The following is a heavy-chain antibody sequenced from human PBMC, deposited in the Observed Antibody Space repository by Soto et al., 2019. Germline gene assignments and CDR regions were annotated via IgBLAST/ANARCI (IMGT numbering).Heavy chain of an antibody. CDR3: AREKRANGYFEY. CDR1: GFTFSAYW. V-gene: IGHV3-7*01. CDR2: IKQAGSEQ. J-gene: IGHJ4*02. Sequence: VQLVESGGGLVQTGGSLRLSCAASGFTFSAYWMSWVRQAPGKGLEWVANIKQAGSEQYYVDSVNGRFIISRDDAKNSLFLQVNSLRVEDTAVYYCAREKRANGYFEYWGQGTLVTVSS. D-gene: IGHD6-25*01.